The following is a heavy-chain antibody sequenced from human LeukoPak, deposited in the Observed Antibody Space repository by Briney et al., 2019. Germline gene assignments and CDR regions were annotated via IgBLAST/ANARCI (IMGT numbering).Heavy chain of an antibody. Sequence: GESLRLSCEASGFTFTKFWMSWVRQAPGKGLEWVANIQEDGKKENYVDSVRGRFTISRDNAKNSIYLQMNSLRVEDTAVYYCAKDIVGGGDDYWGQGTLVIVSP. D-gene: IGHD2-21*02. CDR3: AKDIVGGGDDY. CDR2: IQEDGKKE. CDR1: GFTFTKFW. J-gene: IGHJ4*02. V-gene: IGHV3-7*01.